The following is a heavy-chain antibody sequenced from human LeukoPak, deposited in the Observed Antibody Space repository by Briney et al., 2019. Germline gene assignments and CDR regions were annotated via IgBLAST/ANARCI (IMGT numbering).Heavy chain of an antibody. CDR1: GGSISSYY. CDR3: ARAPTALSYHILTGAHFDY. J-gene: IGHJ4*02. D-gene: IGHD3-9*01. CDR2: IYYTGST. Sequence: SETLSLTCTVSGGSISSYYWSWIRQPPGKGLEWIGYIYYTGSTNYNPSLKSRATISVDTSKNQFSLKLSSVTAADTAVYYCARAPTALSYHILTGAHFDYWGPGTLVTVSS. V-gene: IGHV4-59*01.